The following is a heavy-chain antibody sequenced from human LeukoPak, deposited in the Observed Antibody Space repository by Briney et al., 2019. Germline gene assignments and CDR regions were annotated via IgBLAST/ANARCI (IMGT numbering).Heavy chain of an antibody. J-gene: IGHJ4*02. CDR3: ARDAEWLLSNYFDY. Sequence: PSETLSLTCTVSGGSISSSSYYWGWIRQPPGKGLEWIGSIYYSGSTYYNPSLKSRVTISVDTSKNQFSLKLSSVTAADTAVYYCARDAEWLLSNYFDYWGQGTLVTVSS. CDR2: IYYSGST. V-gene: IGHV4-39*07. CDR1: GGSISSSSYY. D-gene: IGHD3-3*01.